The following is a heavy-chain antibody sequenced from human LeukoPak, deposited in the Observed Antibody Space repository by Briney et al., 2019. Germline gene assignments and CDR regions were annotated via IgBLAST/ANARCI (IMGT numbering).Heavy chain of an antibody. V-gene: IGHV3-21*01. J-gene: IGHJ4*02. CDR1: GFTFSSYS. Sequence: GGSLRLSCAASGFTFSSYSMNWVRQAPRKGLEWVSSISSSSSYIYYADSVKGRFTISRDNAKNSLYLQMNSLRAEDTAVYYCARDFRGYSYGSPYFDYWGQGTLVTVSS. CDR2: ISSSSSYI. D-gene: IGHD5-18*01. CDR3: ARDFRGYSYGSPYFDY.